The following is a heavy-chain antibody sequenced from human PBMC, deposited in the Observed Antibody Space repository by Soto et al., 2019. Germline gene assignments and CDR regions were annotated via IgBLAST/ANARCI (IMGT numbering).Heavy chain of an antibody. CDR2: IHHSGST. V-gene: IGHV4-39*07. D-gene: IGHD6-19*01. CDR1: GGSISGSSFY. CDR3: ARGRAVAGNLYYYYYGMDV. J-gene: IGHJ6*02. Sequence: SETLSLTCAVSGGSISGSSFYGGWIRQPPEKGLESIGSIHHSGSTNYTPSLKSRVTISVDTSKNQFSLKLSSVTAADTAVYYCARGRAVAGNLYYYYYGMDVWGQGTTVTVSS.